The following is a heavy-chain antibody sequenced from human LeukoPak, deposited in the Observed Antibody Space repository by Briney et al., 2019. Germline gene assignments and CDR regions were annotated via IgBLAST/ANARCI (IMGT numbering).Heavy chain of an antibody. CDR3: AKDAAVSDYYFDY. Sequence: GGSLRLSCAASGFTFDDHAMHWVRLTPGKGLEWISLISWNSGFIAYADSVKGRFTVSRDNAKNLLYLRMNNLRAEDTALYYCAKDAAVSDYYFDYWGQGTPVTVSS. CDR1: GFTFDDHA. J-gene: IGHJ4*02. D-gene: IGHD6-19*01. CDR2: ISWNSGFI. V-gene: IGHV3-9*01.